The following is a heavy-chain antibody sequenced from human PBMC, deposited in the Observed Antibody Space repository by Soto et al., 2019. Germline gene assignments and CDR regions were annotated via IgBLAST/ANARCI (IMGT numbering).Heavy chain of an antibody. V-gene: IGHV1-69*13. Sequence: GASVKVSCKASGGTFSSYAISWVRQAPGQGLEWMGGIIPIFGTANYAQKFQGRVTITADESTSTAYMELSSLRSEDTAVYYCARGGDPWDTAMGYYGMDVWGQGTTVTVSS. CDR2: IIPIFGTA. CDR3: ARGGDPWDTAMGYYGMDV. CDR1: GGTFSSYA. D-gene: IGHD5-18*01. J-gene: IGHJ6*02.